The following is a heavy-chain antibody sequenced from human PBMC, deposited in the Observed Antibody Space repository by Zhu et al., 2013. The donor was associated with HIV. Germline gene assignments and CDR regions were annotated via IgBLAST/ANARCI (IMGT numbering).Heavy chain of an antibody. CDR2: IIPIFGTA. D-gene: IGHD1-20*01. J-gene: IGHJ6*02. Sequence: QVQLVQSGAEVKKPGSSVKVSCKASGGTFSSYAISWVRQAPGQGLEWMGGIIPIFGTANYAQKFQGRVTITADKSTSTAYMELSSLRSEDTAVYYCASLNWNDGNLYYYYGMDVWGQGTTVTVSS. CDR1: GGTFSSYA. V-gene: IGHV1-69*06. CDR3: ASLNWNDGNLYYYYGMDV.